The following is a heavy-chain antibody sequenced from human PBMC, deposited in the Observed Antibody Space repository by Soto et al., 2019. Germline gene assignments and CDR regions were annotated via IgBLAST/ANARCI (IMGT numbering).Heavy chain of an antibody. J-gene: IGHJ5*02. CDR3: ARFTWGINSGYDPNWFDP. CDR1: GGSISSYY. V-gene: IGHV4-59*01. Sequence: SETLSLTCTVSGGSISSYYWSWIRQPPGKGLEWIGYIYYSGSTNYNPSLKSRVTISVDTSKNQFSLKLSSVTAADTAVYYCARFTWGINSGYDPNWFDPWGQGTLVTVSS. CDR2: IYYSGST. D-gene: IGHD5-12*01.